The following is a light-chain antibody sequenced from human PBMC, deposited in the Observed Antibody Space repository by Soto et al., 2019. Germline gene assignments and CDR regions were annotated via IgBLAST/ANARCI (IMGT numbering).Light chain of an antibody. J-gene: IGKJ5*01. Sequence: EIVMTQSPLSLPATPCEPASISCRSSESLLHSNGYNYLDWYLQKPGQSPQLLIYLGSNRASGVPDRFSGSGSGTDFTLKISRVEAEDVGVYYCMQALQTPPAFGQGTRLEIK. CDR2: LGS. CDR3: MQALQTPPA. V-gene: IGKV2-28*01. CDR1: ESLLHSNGYNY.